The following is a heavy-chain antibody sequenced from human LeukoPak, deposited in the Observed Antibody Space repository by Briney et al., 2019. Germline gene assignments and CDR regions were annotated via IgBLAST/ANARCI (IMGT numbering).Heavy chain of an antibody. CDR2: ISGSGGST. Sequence: GGSLRLSCAASGFTFSSYAMSWVRQAPGKGLEWVSAISGSGGSTYYADSVKGRFTISRDNSKNTLYLQMNSLRAEDTAVYYCAPQPPTRDSGSYLGGYWGQGTLVTVSS. J-gene: IGHJ4*02. CDR3: APQPPTRDSGSYLGGY. V-gene: IGHV3-23*01. CDR1: GFTFSSYA. D-gene: IGHD1-26*01.